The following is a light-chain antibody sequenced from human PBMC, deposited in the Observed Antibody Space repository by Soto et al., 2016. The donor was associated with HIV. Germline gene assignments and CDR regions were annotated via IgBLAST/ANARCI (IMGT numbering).Light chain of an antibody. CDR3: QKXDSAPWT. V-gene: IGKV1-27*01. CDR2: AVS. J-gene: IGKJ1*01. Sequence: DIQMTQSPSSLSASVGDRVTITCRASQTINTYLAWHQQKPGKGPKLLIYAVSTLEPGVPSRFSGSGSGTQFTLTINGLQPEDVATYYCQKXDSAPWTFGQGTTVEI. CDR1: QTINTY.